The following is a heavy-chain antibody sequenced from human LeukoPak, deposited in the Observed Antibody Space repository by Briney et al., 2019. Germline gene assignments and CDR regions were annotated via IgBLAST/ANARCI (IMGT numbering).Heavy chain of an antibody. CDR1: GGTFSNYA. D-gene: IGHD3-10*01. CDR2: IITIFGTE. CDR3: ARLPLAPYYRIGESHDYYYIDV. V-gene: IGHV1-69*13. Sequence: ASVKVSCKASGGTFSNYAISWVRQAPGQGLEWMGGIITIFGTENYPQKFQGRVTITADESASTAYMELSSLRPEDTAVYYCARLPLAPYYRIGESHDYYYIDVWGSGTTVTISS. J-gene: IGHJ6*03.